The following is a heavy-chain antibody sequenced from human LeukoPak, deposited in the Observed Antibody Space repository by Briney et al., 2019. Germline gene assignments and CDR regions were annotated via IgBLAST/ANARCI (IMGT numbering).Heavy chain of an antibody. Sequence: SETLSLTCTVSGGSISSSSYYWGWIRQPPGKGLEWIGSIYYSGSTYYNPSLKSRVTISVDTSKNQFSLKLSSVTAADTAVYYCARRSYYNWFDPWGQGTLVTVSS. CDR3: ARRSYYNWFDP. V-gene: IGHV4-39*01. CDR1: GGSISSSSYY. CDR2: IYYSGST. D-gene: IGHD3-10*01. J-gene: IGHJ5*02.